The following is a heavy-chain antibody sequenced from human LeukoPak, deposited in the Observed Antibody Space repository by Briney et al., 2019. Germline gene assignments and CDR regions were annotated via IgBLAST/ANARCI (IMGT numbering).Heavy chain of an antibody. CDR2: IKQSENT. D-gene: IGHD5-24*01. CDR1: GGSFSAYY. Sequence: SETLSLTCAVYGGSFSAYYWTWVRQPPGMGLEWIGEIKQSENTNYNPSLKSRVTISIDPSKNQISLKLTSVTAADTVFYYCARXGLTNAYNPLGHWGQGTLVTVSS. J-gene: IGHJ4*02. CDR3: ARXGLTNAYNPLGH. V-gene: IGHV4-34*01.